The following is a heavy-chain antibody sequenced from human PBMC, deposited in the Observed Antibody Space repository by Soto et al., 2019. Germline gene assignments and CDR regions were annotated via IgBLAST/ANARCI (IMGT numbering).Heavy chain of an antibody. CDR1: GGTFSSYA. CDR2: IIPIFGST. V-gene: IGHV1-69*05. Sequence: SVKVSCKASGGTFSSYAISWVRQAPGQGLEWMGGIIPIFGSTYYADSAKGRFTISRDNSKNTLYLQMNSLRAEDTAVYYCAKIAEAVAGTVYGYWGQGTLVTVSS. J-gene: IGHJ4*02. CDR3: AKIAEAVAGTVYGY. D-gene: IGHD6-19*01.